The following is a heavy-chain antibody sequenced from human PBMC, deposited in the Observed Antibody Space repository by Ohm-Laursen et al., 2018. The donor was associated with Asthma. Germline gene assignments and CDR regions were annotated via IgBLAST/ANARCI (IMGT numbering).Heavy chain of an antibody. CDR3: ARDSDTRQTIGYYYGMDV. V-gene: IGHV3-33*01. Sequence: SLRLSCAASGFTFSFYGMHWVRQAPGKGLEWVAFIWYEGSNTYYADSVKGRFTISRDISKNTLYLQMNSLRAEDTAVYYCARDSDTRQTIGYYYGMDVWGPGTTVTVSS. J-gene: IGHJ6*02. CDR1: GFTFSFYG. CDR2: IWYEGSNT. D-gene: IGHD5-18*01.